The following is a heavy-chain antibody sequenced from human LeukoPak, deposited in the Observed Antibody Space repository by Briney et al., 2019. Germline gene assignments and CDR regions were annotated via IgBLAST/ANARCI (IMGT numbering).Heavy chain of an antibody. CDR3: ARRVMTTVVTGGIDY. CDR2: IDHSGST. CDR1: GGSFSGYH. D-gene: IGHD4-23*01. Sequence: SETLSLTCAVYGGSFSGYHHTWIRQPPGKGLEWIGEIDHSGSTNYNPSLKGRVTISIDTSKNQFSLQLSSVTAADTAVYYCARRVMTTVVTGGIDYWGQGTLVTVSS. J-gene: IGHJ4*02. V-gene: IGHV4-34*01.